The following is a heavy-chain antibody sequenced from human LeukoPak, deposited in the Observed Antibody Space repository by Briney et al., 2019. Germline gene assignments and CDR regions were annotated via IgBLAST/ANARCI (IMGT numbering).Heavy chain of an antibody. CDR3: ARGAGVLWFGESWFDP. D-gene: IGHD3-10*01. V-gene: IGHV1-2*02. CDR1: GYTFTGYY. CDR2: INPNSGGT. J-gene: IGHJ5*02. Sequence: GASVKVSCKASGYTFTGYYMHWVRQAPGQGLEWMGWINPNSGGTNYAQKFQGRVTMTRNTSISTAYMELSSLRSEDTAVYYCARGAGVLWFGESWFDPWGQGTLVTVSS.